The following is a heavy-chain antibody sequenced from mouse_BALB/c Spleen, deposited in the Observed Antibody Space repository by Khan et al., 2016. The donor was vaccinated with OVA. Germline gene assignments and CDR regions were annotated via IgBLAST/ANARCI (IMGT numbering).Heavy chain of an antibody. Sequence: QVQLKQSGAELVKPGASVRLSCKASGYTFTNYYLYWVKQRPGHGLEWIGDINPSNGGTNSNEKFKNKVTLTVDKSSSTAYMQLSSLTSEDSAVYYCSRSGYGTFAYWGQGTLVTVSA. V-gene: IGHV1S81*02. CDR2: INPSNGGT. D-gene: IGHD2-1*01. CDR3: SRSGYGTFAY. J-gene: IGHJ3*01. CDR1: GYTFTNYY.